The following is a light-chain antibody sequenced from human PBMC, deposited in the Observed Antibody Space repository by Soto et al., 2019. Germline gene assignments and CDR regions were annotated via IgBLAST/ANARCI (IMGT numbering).Light chain of an antibody. Sequence: DIQMTQSPSSLSASVGDRVTITCRASQSISSYLNWYQQKPGKAPKLLIYAASSLQSGVPSRFSGSGSGTDFTLTISSLQPEEFATYYCQQSYSTPPTCGGGTKVEIK. V-gene: IGKV1-39*01. CDR1: QSISSY. CDR2: AAS. J-gene: IGKJ4*01. CDR3: QQSYSTPPT.